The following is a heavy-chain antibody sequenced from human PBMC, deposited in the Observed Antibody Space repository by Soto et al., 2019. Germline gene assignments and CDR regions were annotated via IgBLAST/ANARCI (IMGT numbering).Heavy chain of an antibody. D-gene: IGHD5-18*01. CDR2: ISYDGSNK. V-gene: IGHV3-30-3*01. CDR1: GFTFSSYA. J-gene: IGHJ5*02. CDR3: ARDLDSYGYPHWFDP. Sequence: QVQLVESGGGVVQPGRSLRLSCAASGFTFSSYAMHWVRQAPGKGLEWVAVISYDGSNKYYADSVKGRFTISRDNSXXTLYLQMNSLRAEDTAVYYCARDLDSYGYPHWFDPWGQGTLVTVSS.